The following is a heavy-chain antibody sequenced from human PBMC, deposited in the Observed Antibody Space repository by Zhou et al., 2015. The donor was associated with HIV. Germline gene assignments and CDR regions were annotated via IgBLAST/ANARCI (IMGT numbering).Heavy chain of an antibody. V-gene: IGHV3-48*01. Sequence: EVQVVESGGGLVQPGGSLRLSCAASGITFSNYGVNWVRQAPGKGLEWLSYISSSSTIYVADSVKGRFTTSRDDVKNSLYLEMNSLGAEDTALYYCAKDMGIAVAGPSDYWGQGTLVTVSS. D-gene: IGHD6-19*01. CDR3: AKDMGIAVAGPSDY. CDR1: GITFSNYG. J-gene: IGHJ4*02. CDR2: ISSSSTI.